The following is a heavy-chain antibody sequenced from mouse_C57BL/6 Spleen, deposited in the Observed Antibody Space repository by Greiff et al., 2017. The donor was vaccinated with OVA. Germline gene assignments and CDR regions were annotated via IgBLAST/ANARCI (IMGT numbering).Heavy chain of an antibody. CDR2: IWRGGST. CDR3: AKNSDYYGSSSYWYFDV. V-gene: IGHV2-5*01. CDR1: GFSLTSYG. J-gene: IGHJ1*03. D-gene: IGHD1-1*01. Sequence: VMLVESGPGLVQPSQSLSITCTVSGFSLTSYGVHWVRQSPGKGLEWLGVIWRGGSTDYNAAFMSRLSITKDNSKSQVFFKMNSLQADDTAIYYCAKNSDYYGSSSYWYFDVWGTGTTVTVSS.